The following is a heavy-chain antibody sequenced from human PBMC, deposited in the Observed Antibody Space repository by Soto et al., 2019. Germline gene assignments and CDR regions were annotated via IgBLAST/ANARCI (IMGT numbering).Heavy chain of an antibody. D-gene: IGHD5-12*01. CDR2: INPNSRGT. V-gene: IGHV1-2*02. CDR3: VRERLVATTPLRRRKGMDV. J-gene: IGHJ6*02. Sequence: VKASFKASGYTFTGYHIHWVRQAPGQGLERMVWINPNSRGTNYVQKFQGRDTMTRDTPISIAYLKLSRVGSDDTGVHYCVRERLVATTPLRRRKGMDVWGQGTTVTVSS. CDR1: GYTFTGYH.